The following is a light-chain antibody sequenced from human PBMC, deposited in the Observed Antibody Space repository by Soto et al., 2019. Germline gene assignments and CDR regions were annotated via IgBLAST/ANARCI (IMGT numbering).Light chain of an antibody. J-gene: IGLJ2*01. V-gene: IGLV2-14*01. Sequence: QSALTQPASVSGSPGQSITISCTGTSSDVGGYNFVSWYQQHPGKAPKLMIYEVNNRPSGVSNRFSGSKSGNTASLTISGLQAEDEADYYCRAYTTTTTRVVFGGGTKVTVL. CDR3: RAYTTTTTRVV. CDR1: SSDVGGYNF. CDR2: EVN.